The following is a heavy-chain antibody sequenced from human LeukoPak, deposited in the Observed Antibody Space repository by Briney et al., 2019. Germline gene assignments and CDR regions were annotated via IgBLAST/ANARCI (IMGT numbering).Heavy chain of an antibody. V-gene: IGHV1-69*04. D-gene: IGHD4-17*01. CDR1: GGTFSSYA. CDR2: IIPILGIA. CDR3: ARDGDYGDPNWFDP. J-gene: IGHJ5*02. Sequence: ASVKVSCKASGGTFSSYAISWVRQAPGQGLEWMGRIIPILGIANYAQKLQGRVTITADKSTSTAYMELSSLRSEDTAVYYCARDGDYGDPNWFDPWGQGTLVTVSS.